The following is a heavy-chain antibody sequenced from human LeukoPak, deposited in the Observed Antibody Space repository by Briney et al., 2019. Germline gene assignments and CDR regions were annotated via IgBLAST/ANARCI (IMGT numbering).Heavy chain of an antibody. CDR1: GFTISSYA. CDR2: ISYDGSNK. D-gene: IGHD1-26*01. Sequence: GGSLRLSCAASGFTISSYAMHWVRQAPGKGLEWVAVISYDGSNKYYADSVKGRFTISRDNSKNTLYLQMNSLRAEDTAVYYCARDRGGSYSPDAFDIWGQGTMVTVSS. CDR3: ARDRGGSYSPDAFDI. J-gene: IGHJ3*02. V-gene: IGHV3-30-3*01.